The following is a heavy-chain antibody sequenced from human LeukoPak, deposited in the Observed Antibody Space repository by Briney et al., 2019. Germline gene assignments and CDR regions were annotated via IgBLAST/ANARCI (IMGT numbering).Heavy chain of an antibody. CDR2: VNTDGSTP. D-gene: IGHD3-16*01. CDR3: ARDRGSYSDY. Sequence: GGSLRLSCAASGFTFSSYWMHWVRQAPGKGLVWVSRVNTDGSTPTYADSVKGRFTISRDNAKNTLYLQMDSLRAEDTAVYYCARDRGSYSDYWGQGTLVTVSS. J-gene: IGHJ4*02. CDR1: GFTFSSYW. V-gene: IGHV3-74*01.